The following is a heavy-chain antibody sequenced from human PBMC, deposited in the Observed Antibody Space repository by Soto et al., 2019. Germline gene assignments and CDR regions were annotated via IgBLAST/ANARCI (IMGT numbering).Heavy chain of an antibody. CDR2: MNPNSGNT. J-gene: IGHJ4*02. D-gene: IGHD3-9*01. CDR1: GYTFTSYD. Sequence: ASVKVSCKASGYTFTSYDINWVRQATGQGLEWMGWMNPNSGNTGYAQKFQGRVTMTRNTSISTAYMELSSLRSEDTAVYYCARGRYFDHAHHYWGQGTLVTVSS. CDR3: ARGRYFDHAHHY. V-gene: IGHV1-8*01.